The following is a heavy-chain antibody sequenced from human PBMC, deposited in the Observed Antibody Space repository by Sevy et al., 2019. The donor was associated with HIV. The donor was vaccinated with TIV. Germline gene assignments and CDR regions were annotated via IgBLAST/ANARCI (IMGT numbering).Heavy chain of an antibody. D-gene: IGHD6-13*01. CDR2: ISYGGST. CDR3: ARRVAAAGQGNEYFQH. CDR1: GGSITDKKYY. J-gene: IGHJ1*01. V-gene: IGHV4-39*01. Sequence: SETLSLTCTVSGGSITDKKYYWAWIRQPPGKGLEWIGSISYGGSTYYNPSLQSRVTLSVDTCKNQFSLNLRSVTAADTAKYYCARRVAAAGQGNEYFQHWGRGTLVTVSS.